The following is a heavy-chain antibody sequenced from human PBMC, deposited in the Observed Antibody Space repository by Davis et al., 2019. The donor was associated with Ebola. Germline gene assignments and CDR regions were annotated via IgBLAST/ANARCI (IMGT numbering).Heavy chain of an antibody. J-gene: IGHJ4*02. V-gene: IGHV3-11*01. Sequence: GGSLRLSCAASGFTFSDYYMSWIRQAPGKGLEWVSFISGSATTVSYADSVRGRFTISRDNAKNSLYLQMHSLRADDTAVYYCARETGDYGFDYWGQGTLVTVSS. CDR2: ISGSATTV. CDR1: GFTFSDYY. CDR3: ARETGDYGFDY. D-gene: IGHD4-17*01.